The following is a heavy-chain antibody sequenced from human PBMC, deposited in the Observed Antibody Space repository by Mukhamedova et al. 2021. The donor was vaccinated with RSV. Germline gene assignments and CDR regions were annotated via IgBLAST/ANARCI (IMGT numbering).Heavy chain of an antibody. CDR2: INPNSGGT. Sequence: QGLEWMGWINPNSGGTNYAQTFQGWVTMTRDTSISTAYMELSRLRSDDTAVYYCARGQGVWHSSGWHSFDYWGQGTLVTV. D-gene: IGHD6-19*01. CDR3: ARGQGVWHSSGWHSFDY. V-gene: IGHV1-2*04. J-gene: IGHJ4*02.